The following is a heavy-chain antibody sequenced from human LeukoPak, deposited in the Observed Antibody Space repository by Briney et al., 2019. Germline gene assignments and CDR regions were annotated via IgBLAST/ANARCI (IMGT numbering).Heavy chain of an antibody. CDR1: GGSISSSSYY. V-gene: IGHV4-39*01. D-gene: IGHD2-2*01. CDR3: ARQYCSSTSCYEIIYYYYYYYMDV. J-gene: IGHJ6*03. Sequence: NPSETLSLTCTVSGGSISSSSYYWGWIRQPPGKGLEWIGSIYYSGGTYYNPSLKSRVTISVDTSKNQFSLKLSSVTAADTAVYYCARQYCSSTSCYEIIYYYYYYYMDVWGKGTTVTISS. CDR2: IYYSGGT.